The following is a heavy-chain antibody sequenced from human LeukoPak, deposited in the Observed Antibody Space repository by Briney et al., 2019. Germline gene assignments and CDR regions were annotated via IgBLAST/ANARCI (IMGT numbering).Heavy chain of an antibody. J-gene: IGHJ5*02. CDR1: GGSFSGYY. Sequence: SETLSLTCAVYGGSFSGYYWSWIRQPPGKGLEWIGEINHSGSTNYNPSLKSRVTISVDTSKNQFSLKLSSVTAADTAVYYCARDSIRVQTGTIPWGQGILVTVSS. D-gene: IGHD1-1*01. CDR2: INHSGST. CDR3: ARDSIRVQTGTIP. V-gene: IGHV4-34*01.